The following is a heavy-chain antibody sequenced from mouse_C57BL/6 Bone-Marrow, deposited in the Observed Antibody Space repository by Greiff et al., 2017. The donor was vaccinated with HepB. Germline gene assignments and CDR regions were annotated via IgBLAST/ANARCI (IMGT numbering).Heavy chain of an antibody. CDR3: ARPHLYYGSSYCYFDV. D-gene: IGHD1-1*01. Sequence: VQLQQSGAELMKPGASVKLSCKATGYTFTGYWIEWVKQRPGHGLEWIGEILPGSGSTNYNEKFKGKATFTADTSSNTAYMQLSSLTTEDSAIYYCARPHLYYGSSYCYFDVWGTGTTVTVSS. V-gene: IGHV1-9*01. J-gene: IGHJ1*03. CDR2: ILPGSGST. CDR1: GYTFTGYW.